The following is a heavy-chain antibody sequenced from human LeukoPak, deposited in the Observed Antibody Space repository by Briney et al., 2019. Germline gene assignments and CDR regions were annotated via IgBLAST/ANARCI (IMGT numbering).Heavy chain of an antibody. J-gene: IGHJ4*02. D-gene: IGHD1-26*01. CDR2: INHSGST. CDR1: GGSISSTKTC. Sequence: SETLSLTCAVSGGSISSTKTCGDWIRQPPGKGMEWIGEINHSGSTNYNPSLKSRVTISVDTSKNQFSLKLSSVTAADTAVYYCARGWYSGSWGQGTLVTVSS. V-gene: IGHV4-39*07. CDR3: ARGWYSGS.